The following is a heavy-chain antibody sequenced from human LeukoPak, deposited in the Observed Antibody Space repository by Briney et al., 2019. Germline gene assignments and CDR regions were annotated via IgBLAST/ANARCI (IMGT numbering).Heavy chain of an antibody. CDR2: ISTYDGDT. CDR1: GYTFTTYG. J-gene: IGHJ4*02. D-gene: IGHD3-16*01. V-gene: IGHV1-18*01. CDR3: AREGLGDLTLDY. Sequence: GASVKVSCKASGYTFTTYGITWVRQAPGQGLEWMGCISTYDGDTNYAQKLQGRVTITTDTSTNTAYMELRSVRSDDTAVYYCAREGLGDLTLDYWGQGTLVSVSS.